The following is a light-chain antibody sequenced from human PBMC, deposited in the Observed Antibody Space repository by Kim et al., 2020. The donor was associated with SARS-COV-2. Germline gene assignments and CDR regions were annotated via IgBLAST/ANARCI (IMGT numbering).Light chain of an antibody. Sequence: PGERSTLPFRASPGFCDNYLAWYQHKPGQAPRLLIYGASSRATGIPDRFSGSGSGTDFTLTISRLEPEDFAVYFCQQYVDSPRTFGQGTKVDIK. J-gene: IGKJ1*01. CDR3: QQYVDSPRT. V-gene: IGKV3-20*01. CDR1: PGFCDNY. CDR2: GAS.